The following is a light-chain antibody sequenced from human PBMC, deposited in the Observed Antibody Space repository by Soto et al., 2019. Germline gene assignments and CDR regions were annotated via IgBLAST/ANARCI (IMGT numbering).Light chain of an antibody. CDR1: QTVSSSY. Sequence: EIVLTQSPGTLSLSPGERATLSCRASQTVSSSYLAWYQQKPGQAPRLLMYGASSRATGIPDRFSGSGSGTDFTLTVSRLKPEDFAVYYCQQYGRSPRTFGQGTKVEMK. J-gene: IGKJ1*01. V-gene: IGKV3-20*01. CDR3: QQYGRSPRT. CDR2: GAS.